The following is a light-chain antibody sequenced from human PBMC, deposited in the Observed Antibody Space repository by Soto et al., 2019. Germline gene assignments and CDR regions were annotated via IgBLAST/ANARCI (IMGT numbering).Light chain of an antibody. CDR2: GVS. Sequence: QSVLTQPASVSGSPGQSITISCTGTITDIGAYNYVSWYQQHPGKAPKLLIYGVSSRPSGVSNRFSGSKFGNAAYLTISGLQADDEAEYYCSSYTSSITPYVFGTGTKLTVL. CDR3: SSYTSSITPYV. CDR1: ITDIGAYNY. J-gene: IGLJ1*01. V-gene: IGLV2-14*01.